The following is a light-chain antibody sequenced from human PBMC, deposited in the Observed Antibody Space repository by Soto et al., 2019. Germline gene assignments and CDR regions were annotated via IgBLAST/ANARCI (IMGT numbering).Light chain of an antibody. CDR1: TSDIGGYDY. CDR2: EVN. Sequence: QSVLTQPPSASGSPGQSVAISCTGTTSDIGGYDYVSWYQQHPGKAPKLMIYEVNKRPSGVPDRFSGSKFGNTASLTVSGLQAEDEADYYCSSHGGNSPYVFGTGTKVTVL. J-gene: IGLJ1*01. CDR3: SSHGGNSPYV. V-gene: IGLV2-8*01.